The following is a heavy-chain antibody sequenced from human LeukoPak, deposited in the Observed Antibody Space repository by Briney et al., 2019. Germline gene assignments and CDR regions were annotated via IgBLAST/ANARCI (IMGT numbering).Heavy chain of an antibody. D-gene: IGHD3-10*01. V-gene: IGHV3-23*01. CDR2: IGGSGGST. Sequence: GGSLRLSCAASGFTFSSYAMSWVRQAPGKGLEWVSAIGGSGGSTYYADSVKGRFTISRDNSKNTLYLQMNSLRAEDMALYYCIFGGAADWGQGTLVTVSS. CDR3: IFGGAAD. J-gene: IGHJ4*02. CDR1: GFTFSSYA.